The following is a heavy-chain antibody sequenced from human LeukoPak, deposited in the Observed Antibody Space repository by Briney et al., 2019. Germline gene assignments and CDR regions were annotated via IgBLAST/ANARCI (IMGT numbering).Heavy chain of an antibody. Sequence: GASVKVSCKASGYTFTSYGISWVRQAPGQGLEWMGWISTYNGNTNYAQKLQGRVTMTTDTSTSTAYMELRSLRSDDTAMYYCARVQIPLGSNYYYYYMDVWGKGTTVTVSS. J-gene: IGHJ6*03. V-gene: IGHV1-18*01. CDR1: GYTFTSYG. CDR2: ISTYNGNT. CDR3: ARVQIPLGSNYYYYYMDV.